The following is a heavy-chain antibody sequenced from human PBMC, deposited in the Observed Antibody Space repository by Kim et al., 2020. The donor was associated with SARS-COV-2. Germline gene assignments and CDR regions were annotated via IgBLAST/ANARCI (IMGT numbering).Heavy chain of an antibody. Sequence: GGSLRLSCAASGFTVSSNYMSWVRQAPGKGLEWVSVIYSGGSTYYADSVKGRFTISRDNSKNTLYLQMNSLRAEDTAVYYCAREAYYYDSSGKRVTDYWGQGTLVTVSS. J-gene: IGHJ4*02. D-gene: IGHD3-22*01. CDR3: AREAYYYDSSGKRVTDY. CDR2: IYSGGST. CDR1: GFTVSSNY. V-gene: IGHV3-66*02.